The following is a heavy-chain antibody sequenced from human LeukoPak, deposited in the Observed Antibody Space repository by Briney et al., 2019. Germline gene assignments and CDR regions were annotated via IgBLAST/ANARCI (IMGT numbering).Heavy chain of an antibody. CDR3: ARDPSNSSGRYIFFDF. Sequence: ASVTVSCEGSGYAFTRYAITWVRQAPGQGLEWMGWISTYNGDTKYAQNLQGRVTMTRDTSTNTAYMQLRSLRSDDTAVYYCARDPSNSSGRYIFFDFWGRGTLVAVSS. CDR2: ISTYNGDT. D-gene: IGHD6-13*01. CDR1: GYAFTRYA. J-gene: IGHJ4*02. V-gene: IGHV1-18*01.